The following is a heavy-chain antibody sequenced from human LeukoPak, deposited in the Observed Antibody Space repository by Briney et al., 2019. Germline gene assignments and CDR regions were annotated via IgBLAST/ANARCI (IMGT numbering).Heavy chain of an antibody. D-gene: IGHD6-19*01. Sequence: PGGSLRLSCAASGSTFDAYGMSWVRHAPGKGLEWVSGINWNGGSTGYADSVRGRFTISRDNAKNSLYLQMNSLRAEDTALYYCARGDSSGWYFDQWGQGILVTVSS. CDR3: ARGDSSGWYFDQ. CDR2: INWNGGST. CDR1: GSTFDAYG. V-gene: IGHV3-20*04. J-gene: IGHJ4*02.